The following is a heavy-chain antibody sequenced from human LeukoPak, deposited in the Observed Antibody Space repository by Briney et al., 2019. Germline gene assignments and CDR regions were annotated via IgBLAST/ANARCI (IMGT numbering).Heavy chain of an antibody. Sequence: GRSLRLSCAASGFSFDTYAMHWVRQAPGQGLEWVALIWHDGSRKFYSNSVRGQFTISRDNSKNTVYLQMNNLRPDDTAVYYCAREIFGSGSYPGFWGQGTLVTVSS. CDR2: IWHDGSRK. V-gene: IGHV3-33*01. D-gene: IGHD3-10*01. J-gene: IGHJ4*02. CDR3: AREIFGSGSYPGF. CDR1: GFSFDTYA.